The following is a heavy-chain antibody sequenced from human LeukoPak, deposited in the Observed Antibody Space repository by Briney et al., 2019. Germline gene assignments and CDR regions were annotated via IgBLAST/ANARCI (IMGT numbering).Heavy chain of an antibody. D-gene: IGHD4-17*01. V-gene: IGHV1-18*01. CDR2: ISAYNGNT. Sequence: ASVKVSCKASGYTSTSYGISWVRQAPGQGLEWMGWISAYNGNTNYAQKLQGSVTMTTDTSTSTAYMELRSLRSDDTAVYYCARDPRWRSDYGGNRRVGGEFDYWGQGTLVTVSS. CDR3: ARDPRWRSDYGGNRRVGGEFDY. CDR1: GYTSTSYG. J-gene: IGHJ4*02.